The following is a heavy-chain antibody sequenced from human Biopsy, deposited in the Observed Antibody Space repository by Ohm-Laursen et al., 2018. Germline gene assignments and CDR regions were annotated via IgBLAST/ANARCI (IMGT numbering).Heavy chain of an antibody. CDR3: ARVPLPGIGAAYQGRFLYGMDV. CDR1: GGSFNGYF. D-gene: IGHD6-13*01. J-gene: IGHJ6*02. CDR2: ITQSGST. V-gene: IGHV4-34*01. Sequence: SETLSLTCAVYGGSFNGYFWSWIRQPPGKGLEWIGDITQSGSTNYSPSLKSRVTISVDTAKKQFSLSLSSATAADTAVYYCARVPLPGIGAAYQGRFLYGMDVWGQGTTVSVS.